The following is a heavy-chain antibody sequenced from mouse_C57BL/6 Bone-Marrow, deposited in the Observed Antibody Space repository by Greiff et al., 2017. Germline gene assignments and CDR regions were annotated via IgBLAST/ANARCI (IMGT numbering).Heavy chain of an antibody. CDR2: FHPYNDDT. V-gene: IGHV1-47*01. D-gene: IGHD1-1*01. CDR3: ARSSSFWYYFDY. Sequence: QVQLQQPGAELVKPGASVKLSCKASGYTFTTYPIDWMKQKHGQSLEWIGNFHPYNDDTKYNEKFKGKATLTVEKSSNTVYMELSRLTSDDSAVYYCARSSSFWYYFDYWGQGTTLTVSS. CDR1: GYTFTTYP. J-gene: IGHJ2*01.